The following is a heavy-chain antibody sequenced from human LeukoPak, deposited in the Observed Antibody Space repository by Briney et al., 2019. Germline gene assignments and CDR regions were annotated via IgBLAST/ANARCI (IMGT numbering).Heavy chain of an antibody. J-gene: IGHJ6*03. CDR2: IYYSGST. D-gene: IGHD3-3*01. Sequence: SETLSLTCTVSGGSISSGDYYWSWIRQPPGKGLEWIGYIYYSGSTYYNPSLKSRVTISVDTSKNQFSLKLSSVTAADTAVYYCARDTTKQPDGGPVLRFLEWARYYYMDVWGKGTTVTVSS. CDR3: ARDTTKQPDGGPVLRFLEWARYYYMDV. CDR1: GGSISSGDYY. V-gene: IGHV4-30-4*08.